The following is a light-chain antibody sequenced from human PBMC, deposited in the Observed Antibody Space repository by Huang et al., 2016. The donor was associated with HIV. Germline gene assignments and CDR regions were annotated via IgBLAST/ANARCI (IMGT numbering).Light chain of an antibody. V-gene: IGKV1D-13*01. CDR3: QQYNHYPLT. CDR2: DAS. J-gene: IGKJ4*01. CDR1: QGISNT. Sequence: QLTQSPSSLSASVGDRVTITCRASQGISNTLAWYQQKPGKAPKLLIDDASSLQTGTASRFHGSGSGTDYTLTISSLQPEDCATYYCQQYNHYPLTFGGGTKVEIE.